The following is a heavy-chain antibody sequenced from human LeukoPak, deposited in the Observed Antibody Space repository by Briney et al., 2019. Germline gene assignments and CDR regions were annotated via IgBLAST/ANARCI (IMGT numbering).Heavy chain of an antibody. V-gene: IGHV1-46*01. Sequence: GPSVKVSCKASGYTFTSYYMHWVRQAPGQGLEWMGIINPSGGSTSYAQKFQGRVTMTRDTSTSTVYMELSSLRSEDTAVYYCAGDYYGSGPFDYWGQGTLVTVSS. J-gene: IGHJ4*02. D-gene: IGHD3-10*01. CDR1: GYTFTSYY. CDR2: INPSGGST. CDR3: AGDYYGSGPFDY.